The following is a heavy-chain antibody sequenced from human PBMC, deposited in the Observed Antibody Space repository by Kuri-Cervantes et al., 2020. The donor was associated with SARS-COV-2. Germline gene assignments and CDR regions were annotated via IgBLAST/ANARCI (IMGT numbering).Heavy chain of an antibody. CDR1: GCSISSISYY. J-gene: IGHJ2*01. Sequence: SETLSLTCTVSGCSISSISYYWGWIRQPPGKGLEWIGSIYSSGSTYYNPSLKSRVTISVDTSKNQFSLKLSSVTAADTAVYYCAQSRSIAARRPGYFDLWGRGTLVTVSS. CDR2: IYSSGST. CDR3: AQSRSIAARRPGYFDL. V-gene: IGHV4-39*01. D-gene: IGHD6-6*01.